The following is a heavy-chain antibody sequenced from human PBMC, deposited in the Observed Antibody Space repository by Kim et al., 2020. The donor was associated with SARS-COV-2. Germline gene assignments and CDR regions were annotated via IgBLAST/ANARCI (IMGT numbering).Heavy chain of an antibody. CDR3: ARADRLLRDFDWLLLPFDP. D-gene: IGHD3-9*01. Sequence: KSRVTISVDTSKNQFSLKLSSVTAADTAVYYCARADRLLRDFDWLLLPFDPWGQGTLVTVSS. V-gene: IGHV4-59*01. J-gene: IGHJ5*02.